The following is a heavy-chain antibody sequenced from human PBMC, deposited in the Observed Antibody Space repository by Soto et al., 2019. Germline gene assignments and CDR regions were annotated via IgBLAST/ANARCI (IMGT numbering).Heavy chain of an antibody. V-gene: IGHV6-1*01. J-gene: IGHJ4*02. CDR3: ARDPYRHIPGFQFDY. Sequence: SQTLSLSCAIAGDSVSSNSAAWNWIRQSPSRGLEWLGRTYYRSKWYNDYAVSVKSRITINPDTSKNQFSLQLNSVTPEDTAVYYCARDPYRHIPGFQFDYWGQGTLVTVSS. CDR2: TYYRSKWYN. CDR1: GDSVSSNSAA. D-gene: IGHD1-26*01.